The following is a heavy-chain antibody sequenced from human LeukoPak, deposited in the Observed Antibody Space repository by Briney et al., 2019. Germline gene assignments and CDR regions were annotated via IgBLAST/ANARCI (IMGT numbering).Heavy chain of an antibody. CDR1: GFMFDDYI. CDR2: INRDGGSR. CDR3: AKGDVDSPMNFFH. Sequence: GGSLRLSCAASGFMFDDYIVHWVRQAPGKGLEWVSLINRDGGSRYYADSVKGRFTVSRDNSKNSLYLQLNSLRSEDTALYYCAKGDVDSPMNFFHWGQGTLVTVSS. D-gene: IGHD5-18*01. J-gene: IGHJ4*02. V-gene: IGHV3-43*01.